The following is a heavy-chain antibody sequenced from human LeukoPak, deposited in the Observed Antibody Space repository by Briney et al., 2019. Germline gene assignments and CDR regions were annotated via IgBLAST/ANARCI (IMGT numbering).Heavy chain of an antibody. V-gene: IGHV4-59*08. CDR1: GGSISSYY. CDR3: ARQGYSSGWYSSYYFDY. Sequence: SETLSLTCTVSGGSISSYYWSWIRQPPGKGLEWIGYIYYSGSTNYNPSLKSRVTISVDTSKNQFSLKLSSVTAADTAVYYCARQGYSSGWYSSYYFDYWGQGTLVTVSS. CDR2: IYYSGST. J-gene: IGHJ4*02. D-gene: IGHD6-19*01.